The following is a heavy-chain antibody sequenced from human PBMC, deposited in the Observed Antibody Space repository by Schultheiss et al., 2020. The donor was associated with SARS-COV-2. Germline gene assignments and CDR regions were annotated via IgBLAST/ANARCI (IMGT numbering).Heavy chain of an antibody. Sequence: ASVKVSCKASGYTFTSYAMHWVRQAPGQRLEWMGWINAGNGNTKYSQKFQGRVTITRDTSASTAYMELSSLRSEDTAVYYCARDVRIAVAGTRDYYYYGMDVWGQGTTVTVSS. J-gene: IGHJ6*02. V-gene: IGHV1-3*01. CDR2: INAGNGNT. D-gene: IGHD6-19*01. CDR1: GYTFTSYA. CDR3: ARDVRIAVAGTRDYYYYGMDV.